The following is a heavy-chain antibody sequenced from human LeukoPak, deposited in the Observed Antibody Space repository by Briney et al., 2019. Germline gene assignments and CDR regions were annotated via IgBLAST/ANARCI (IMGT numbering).Heavy chain of an antibody. D-gene: IGHD3-10*01. CDR1: GGSISSFY. V-gene: IGHV4-4*07. Sequence: SETLSLTCTVSGGSISSFYWTWIRQPAAKGLEWIGRIYSSGSTNYNPSLKSRLTMSVDTSKNQLSLKVSSVTAADTAVYYCARGRSGPGADYYYGMDVWGQGTTVTVSS. CDR2: IYSSGST. CDR3: ARGRSGPGADYYYGMDV. J-gene: IGHJ6*02.